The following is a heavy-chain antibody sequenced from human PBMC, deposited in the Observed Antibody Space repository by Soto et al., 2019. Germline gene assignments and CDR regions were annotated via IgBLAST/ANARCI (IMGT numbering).Heavy chain of an antibody. CDR3: ATFRSYSDS. D-gene: IGHD1-26*01. J-gene: IGHJ5*01. V-gene: IGHV3-15*01. CDR2: IKSQGEGGTT. CDR1: GFSFSDAW. Sequence: GGSLRLSCAASGFSFSDAWMTWVRQAPGKRLELVGRIKSQGEGGTTEYGAPVKGRFTISRDDSENTLHLQMNSLKTEDTAVYYCATFRSYSDSWGHGTLVTVSS.